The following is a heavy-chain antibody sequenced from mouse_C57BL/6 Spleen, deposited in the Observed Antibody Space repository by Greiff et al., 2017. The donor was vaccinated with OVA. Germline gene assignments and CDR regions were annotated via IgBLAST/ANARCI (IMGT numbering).Heavy chain of an antibody. V-gene: IGHV5-9-1*02. D-gene: IGHD1-1*01. CDR3: TRGGSSFDY. J-gene: IGHJ2*01. Sequence: EVHLVESGEGLVKPGGSLQLSCAASGFTFSSYAMSWVRQTPEKRLEWVAYISSGGDYIYYADTVKGRFPISRDKARNTLYLQMSSLKSEDTAMYYCTRGGSSFDYWGQGTTLTVSS. CDR2: ISSGGDYI. CDR1: GFTFSSYA.